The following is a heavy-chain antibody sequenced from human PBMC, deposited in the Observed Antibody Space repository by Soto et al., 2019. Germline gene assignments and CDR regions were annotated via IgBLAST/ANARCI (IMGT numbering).Heavy chain of an antibody. CDR2: IYYSGST. D-gene: IGHD2-8*02. J-gene: IGHJ4*02. V-gene: IGHV4-31*03. CDR1: GGSFSSGGYY. CDR3: ARATSFSGHHGY. Sequence: PSETLSLTCTVSGGSFSSGGYYWSWIRQLPGEGLEWIGYIYYSGSTYYNPSLKSRFTISLDTSKNQFSLKLSSVTAADTAMYYCARATSFSGHHGYWGQGTLVTVSS.